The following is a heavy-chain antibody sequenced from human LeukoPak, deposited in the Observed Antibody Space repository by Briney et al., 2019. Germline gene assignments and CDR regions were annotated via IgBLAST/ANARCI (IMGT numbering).Heavy chain of an antibody. V-gene: IGHV4-39*07. CDR3: ARLRGIVVVPAAMWFDP. CDR2: IYYSGST. D-gene: IGHD2-2*01. CDR1: GGSISSSSYY. J-gene: IGHJ5*02. Sequence: PSETLSLTCTVSGGSISSSSYYWGWIRQPPGKGLEWIGSIYYSGSTYYNPSLKSRVTISVDTSKNQFSLKLSSVTAADTAVYYCARLRGIVVVPAAMWFDPWGQGTLVTVSS.